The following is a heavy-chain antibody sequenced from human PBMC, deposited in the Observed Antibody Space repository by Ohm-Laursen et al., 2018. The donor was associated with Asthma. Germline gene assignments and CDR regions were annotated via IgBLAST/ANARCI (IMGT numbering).Heavy chain of an antibody. J-gene: IGHJ4*02. Sequence: SLRLSCSASGFTFSSYAMSWVRQAPGKGLEWVSAISGSGGSTYYADSVKGRLTISRDNSKNTLYLQMNSLRAEDTAVYYCAKRDYGDYEYGGFDYWGQGTLVTVSS. D-gene: IGHD4-17*01. CDR1: GFTFSSYA. CDR3: AKRDYGDYEYGGFDY. V-gene: IGHV3-23*01. CDR2: ISGSGGST.